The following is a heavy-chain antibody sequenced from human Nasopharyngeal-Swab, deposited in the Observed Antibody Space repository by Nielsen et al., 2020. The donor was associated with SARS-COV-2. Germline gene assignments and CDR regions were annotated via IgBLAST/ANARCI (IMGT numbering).Heavy chain of an antibody. D-gene: IGHD6-13*01. CDR3: ARWGNSSSWYYFDY. Sequence: SGPTLVKPTQTLTLTCTFSGFSLSTSGVGVGWIRQPPGKGLEWIGEINHSGSTNYNPSLKSRVTISVDTSKNQFSLKLSSVTAADTAVYYCARWGNSSSWYYFDYWGQGTLVTVSS. J-gene: IGHJ4*02. CDR1: GFSLSTSGVG. CDR2: INHSGST. V-gene: IGHV4-39*07.